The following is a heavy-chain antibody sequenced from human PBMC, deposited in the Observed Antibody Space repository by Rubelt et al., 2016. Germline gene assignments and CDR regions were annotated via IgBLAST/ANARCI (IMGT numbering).Heavy chain of an antibody. CDR1: GFTFSSYA. Sequence: QVQLVESGGGVVQPGRSLRLSCAASGFTFSSYAMHWVRQAPGKGLEWVAVISYDGSNKYYADSGNGRFTISRDNAKNSLYLQMNSLRAEDTAVYYCATGDGYNRRSMDVWGQGTTVTVSS. CDR3: ATGDGYNRRSMDV. CDR2: ISYDGSNK. D-gene: IGHD5-24*01. V-gene: IGHV3-30*04. J-gene: IGHJ6*02.